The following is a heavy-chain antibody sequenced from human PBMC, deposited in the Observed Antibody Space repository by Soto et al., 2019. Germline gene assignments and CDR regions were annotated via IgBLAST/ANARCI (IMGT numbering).Heavy chain of an antibody. Sequence: QVQLVQSGAEVKKPGASVKVSCKASGYSFTDYHIHWVRQAPGQGLEWLGRINPKSGGTSTAQKLQGWVTMTTDTSISTASMELPRLTSDDTAIYYCARGDSTDCSNGVCSFFYNHGMDVWGQGTTVTVSS. CDR3: ARGDSTDCSNGVCSFFYNHGMDV. J-gene: IGHJ6*02. CDR2: INPKSGGT. V-gene: IGHV1-2*04. D-gene: IGHD2-8*01. CDR1: GYSFTDYH.